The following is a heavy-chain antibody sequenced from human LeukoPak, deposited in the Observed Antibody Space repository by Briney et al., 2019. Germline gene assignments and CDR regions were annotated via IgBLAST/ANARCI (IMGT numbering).Heavy chain of an antibody. Sequence: PSETLSLTCVVSGYSISSGYSWGWIRQPPGKGLEWIGTIYHSGSTYYNPSLKSRVTISVDTSKNQFSLKLSSVTAADTAVYYCASFRAFRPYYFDYWGQGTLVTVSS. D-gene: IGHD2/OR15-2a*01. CDR1: GYSISSGYS. J-gene: IGHJ4*02. CDR2: IYHSGST. V-gene: IGHV4-38-2*01. CDR3: ASFRAFRPYYFDY.